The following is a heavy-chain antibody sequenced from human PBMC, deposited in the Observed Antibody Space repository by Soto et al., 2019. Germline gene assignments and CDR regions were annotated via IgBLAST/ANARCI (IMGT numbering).Heavy chain of an antibody. CDR1: GFTFSNAW. V-gene: IGHV3-15*07. Sequence: GGSLRLSCAASGFTFSNAWMNWVRQAPGKGLEWVGRIKSKTDGGTTDYAAPVKGRFTISRDDSKNTVYLQMNSLKTDDTAVYYCTTEPSGYYPRSAFDIWGQGTMVTVSS. J-gene: IGHJ3*02. D-gene: IGHD3-22*01. CDR3: TTEPSGYYPRSAFDI. CDR2: IKSKTDGGTT.